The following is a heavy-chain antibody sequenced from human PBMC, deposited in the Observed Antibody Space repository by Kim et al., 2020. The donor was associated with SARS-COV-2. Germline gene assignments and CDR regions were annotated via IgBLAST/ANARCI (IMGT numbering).Heavy chain of an antibody. J-gene: IGHJ4*02. V-gene: IGHV3-23*01. Sequence: GRFTIARDNSKNTLYRQMNSLRAEDTAVYYCAKDLKWGSSGYYVHPLFDYWGQGTLVTVSS. CDR3: AKDLKWGSSGYYVHPLFDY. D-gene: IGHD3-22*01.